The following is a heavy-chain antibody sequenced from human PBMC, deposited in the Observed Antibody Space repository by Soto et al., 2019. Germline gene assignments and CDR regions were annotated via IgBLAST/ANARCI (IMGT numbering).Heavy chain of an antibody. Sequence: GGSLRLSCAASGFTFSSYAMHWVRQAPGKGLEWVAVLSFDGSNKYYADFVKGRFTISRDNSKNTLYLQMNSLRAEDTAVYYCARMITFGGVIVSYYYYYGMDVWGQGTTVTVSS. V-gene: IGHV3-30-3*01. CDR2: LSFDGSNK. CDR1: GFTFSSYA. D-gene: IGHD3-16*02. CDR3: ARMITFGGVIVSYYYYYGMDV. J-gene: IGHJ6*02.